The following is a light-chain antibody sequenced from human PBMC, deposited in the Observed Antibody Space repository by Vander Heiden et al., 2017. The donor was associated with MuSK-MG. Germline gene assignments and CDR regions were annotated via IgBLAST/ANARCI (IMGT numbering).Light chain of an antibody. Sequence: QSALTQPASVSGSPGQSITISCTGTSSDVGSYNLVSWYQQHPGKAPKLMIYEVSKRPSGVSNRFSGSKSGTTASPTISGLQAEDEAYYYCSSYASSSTWVFGGGTKLTVL. CDR3: SSYASSSTWV. CDR2: EVS. CDR1: SSDVGSYNL. V-gene: IGLV2-23*02. J-gene: IGLJ3*02.